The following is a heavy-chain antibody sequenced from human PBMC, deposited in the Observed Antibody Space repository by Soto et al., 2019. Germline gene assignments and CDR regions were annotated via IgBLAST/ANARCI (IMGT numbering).Heavy chain of an antibody. J-gene: IGHJ2*01. V-gene: IGHV5-10-1*01. CDR3: ARGAGTTDWYFDL. D-gene: IGHD1-7*01. Sequence: GESLKIPCKGSGYSFTSYWIIRVRHMPGKGLEXRGRXXXSXSXTXYXXXFQGHVTISADKSISTAYLQWSSLKASDTAMYYCARGAGTTDWYFDLWGRGTMVTVS. CDR1: GYSFTSYW. CDR2: XXXSXSXT.